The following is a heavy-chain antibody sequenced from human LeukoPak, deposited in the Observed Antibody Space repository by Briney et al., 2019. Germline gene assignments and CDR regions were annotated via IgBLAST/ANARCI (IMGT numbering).Heavy chain of an antibody. CDR3: AKPGYCSGASCYWFDP. CDR2: ISSDSYYI. CDR1: GFTFSSYS. Sequence: GGSLRLSCAASGFTFSSYSMNWVRQAPGKGLEWVSSISSDSYYIYYADSVKGRFTISRDNAKNSLYLQMNSLRAEDTAVYYCAKPGYCSGASCYWFDPRGQGTLVTVSS. J-gene: IGHJ5*02. D-gene: IGHD2-15*01. V-gene: IGHV3-21*01.